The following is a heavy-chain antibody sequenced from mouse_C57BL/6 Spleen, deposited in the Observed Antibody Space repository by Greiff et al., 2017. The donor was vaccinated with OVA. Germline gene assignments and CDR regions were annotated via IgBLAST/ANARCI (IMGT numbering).Heavy chain of an antibody. Sequence: VQLKQSGPELVKPGASVKMSCKASGYTFTDYNMHWVKQSHGKSLEWIGYINPNNGGTSYNQQFKGKATLTVNKSSSTAYMELRSLTSEDSAVYDCASEFSYGSSYDWYFDVWGTGTTVTVSS. V-gene: IGHV1-22*01. CDR2: INPNNGGT. D-gene: IGHD1-1*01. CDR1: GYTFTDYN. CDR3: ASEFSYGSSYDWYFDV. J-gene: IGHJ1*03.